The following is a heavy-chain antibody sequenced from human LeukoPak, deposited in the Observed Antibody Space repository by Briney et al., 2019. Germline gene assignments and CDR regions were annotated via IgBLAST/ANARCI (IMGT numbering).Heavy chain of an antibody. Sequence: ALETLSLTCGVYGGCRSGHYWSWSRQPLGKGRELIGEIKHSGNTNYTPSLKSRVTISVDTSKNQFSLKLSSVTAAGTAVYYCAREYSTSSTSFDYWGQGTLVTVSS. CDR1: GGCRSGHY. V-gene: IGHV4-34*01. CDR3: AREYSTSSTSFDY. D-gene: IGHD6-6*01. CDR2: IKHSGNT. J-gene: IGHJ4*02.